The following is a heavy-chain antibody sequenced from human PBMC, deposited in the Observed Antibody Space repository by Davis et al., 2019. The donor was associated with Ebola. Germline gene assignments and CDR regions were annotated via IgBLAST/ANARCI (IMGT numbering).Heavy chain of an antibody. CDR2: ISAYNGNT. D-gene: IGHD1-26*01. Sequence: ASVKVSCKTSGYTFSRYGISWVRQAPGQGLEWMGWISAYNGNTHYAQNFQGRVTMTTEKSTSTAYMELRSLTADDTAVYYCARPKFIVGPTSYFDYWGQGTLVTVSS. CDR1: GYTFSRYG. V-gene: IGHV1-18*01. J-gene: IGHJ4*02. CDR3: ARPKFIVGPTSYFDY.